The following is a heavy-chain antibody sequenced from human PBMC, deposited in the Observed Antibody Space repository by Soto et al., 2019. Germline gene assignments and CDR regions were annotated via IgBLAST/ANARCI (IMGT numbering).Heavy chain of an antibody. V-gene: IGHV3-49*03. CDR3: AREANCYDSSGYYLLTYFDY. CDR2: IRSKTYGGTT. D-gene: IGHD3-22*01. J-gene: IGHJ4*02. Sequence: PGGSLRLSCTASGFTFGDYAMSWFRQAPGKGLEWVGFIRSKTYGGTTEYAASVKGRFTISRDDSKSIAYLQMNSLKTEDTAVYYCAREANCYDSSGYYLLTYFDYWGQGTLVTVSS. CDR1: GFTFGDYA.